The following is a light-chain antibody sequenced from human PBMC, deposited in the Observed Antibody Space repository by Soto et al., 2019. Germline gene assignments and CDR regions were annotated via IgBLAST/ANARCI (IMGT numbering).Light chain of an antibody. CDR1: SSTIGANSD. J-gene: IGLJ1*01. CDR2: DNT. CDR3: QSHDTSLSAYV. V-gene: IGLV1-40*01. Sequence: QSALTQPPSVSGAPGQRVTTSCTGSSSTIGANSDVHWYQHLPGTAPKLLIYDNTYRPSGVPDRFSGSRSGTSASLAISGLQAEDEADYYCQSHDTSLSAYVFGTGTKVTVL.